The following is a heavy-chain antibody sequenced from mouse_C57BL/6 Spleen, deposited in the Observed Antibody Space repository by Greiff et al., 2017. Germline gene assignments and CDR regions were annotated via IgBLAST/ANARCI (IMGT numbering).Heavy chain of an antibody. CDR3: AREQGEKGLWSPMDY. V-gene: IGHV1-26*01. CDR2: INPNNGGT. J-gene: IGHJ4*01. CDR1: GYTFTDYY. Sequence: EVQLQQSGPELVKPGASVKISCKASGYTFTDYYMNWVKQSHGKSLEWIGDINPNNGGTSYNQKFKGKATLTVDKSSSTAYMELRSLTSEDSAVYYCAREQGEKGLWSPMDYWGQGTSVTVSS. D-gene: IGHD1-1*02.